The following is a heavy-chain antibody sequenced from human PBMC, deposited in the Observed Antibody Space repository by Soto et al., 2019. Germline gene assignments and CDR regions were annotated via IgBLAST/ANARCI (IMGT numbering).Heavy chain of an antibody. CDR2: ISAYNGNT. J-gene: IGHJ4*02. Sequence: ASVKVSCKASGYTFTSYGISWVRQAPGQGLEWMGWISAYNGNTNYAQKLQGRVTMTTDTSTSTAYMELRSLRSDDTAVYYCARDVIYSNYYYGSGSQFDYWGQGTLVTVSS. CDR1: GYTFTSYG. D-gene: IGHD3-10*01. CDR3: ARDVIYSNYYYGSGSQFDY. V-gene: IGHV1-18*01.